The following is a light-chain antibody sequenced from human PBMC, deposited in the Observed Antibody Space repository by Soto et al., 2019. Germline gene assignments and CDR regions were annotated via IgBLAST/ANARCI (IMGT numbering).Light chain of an antibody. V-gene: IGKV3-11*01. Sequence: EIVLTQSPATLSLSPGEIATLSCRASQSVSSSLGWYQQIPGQAPRLLIYDASNRDTCIPARFSGSGSGTDFTLTISSLKPEDFACYYCQQRINWPRTFGQGTKLEIK. CDR2: DAS. J-gene: IGKJ2*01. CDR1: QSVSSS. CDR3: QQRINWPRT.